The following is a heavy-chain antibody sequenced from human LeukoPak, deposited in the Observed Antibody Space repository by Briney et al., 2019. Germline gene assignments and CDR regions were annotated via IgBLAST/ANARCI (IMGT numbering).Heavy chain of an antibody. J-gene: IGHJ5*02. V-gene: IGHV3-30-3*01. CDR2: ISYDGSNK. D-gene: IGHD4-17*01. Sequence: GGSLRLSCAASGFTFSSYAMHWVRQAPGKGLEWVAVISYDGSNKYYADSVKGRFTISRDNSKNSLYLQMNSLRAEDTAVYYCARVDYGDYPSGFDPWGQGTLVTVSS. CDR3: ARVDYGDYPSGFDP. CDR1: GFTFSSYA.